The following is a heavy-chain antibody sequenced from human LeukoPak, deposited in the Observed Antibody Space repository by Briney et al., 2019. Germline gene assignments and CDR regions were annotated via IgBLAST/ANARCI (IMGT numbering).Heavy chain of an antibody. CDR3: AHSSSSLPTDS. V-gene: IGHV4-34*01. CDR2: INHSGST. D-gene: IGHD6-6*01. Sequence: PSETLSLTCAVYGGSFSGYYWSWIRQPPGKGLEWIGEINHSGSTNYNPSLKSRVTISVDTSKNQFSLNLTSVTAADTAVYYCAHSSSSLPTDSWGQGTLVIVSS. CDR1: GGSFSGYY. J-gene: IGHJ4*02.